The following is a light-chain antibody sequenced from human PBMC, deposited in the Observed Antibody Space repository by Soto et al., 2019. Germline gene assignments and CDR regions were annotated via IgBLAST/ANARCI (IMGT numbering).Light chain of an antibody. Sequence: EIVLTQSPGTLSLSPGERATLSCRASQSVPSNFLAWYQQKPGQAPILVIYGVSRRATGIPDRFSGSGSGTDFPLTISRLEPEEFAVYYCQQYDSSWTFGQGTKVESK. CDR3: QQYDSSWT. J-gene: IGKJ1*01. CDR2: GVS. V-gene: IGKV3-20*01. CDR1: QSVPSNF.